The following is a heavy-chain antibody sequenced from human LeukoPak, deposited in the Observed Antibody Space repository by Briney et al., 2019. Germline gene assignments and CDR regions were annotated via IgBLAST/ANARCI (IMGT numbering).Heavy chain of an antibody. CDR2: IYSGGST. CDR3: ARVGSVGATTVYFDY. V-gene: IGHV3-53*01. CDR1: GFTVSSNY. D-gene: IGHD1-26*01. Sequence: PGGSLRLSCAASGFTVSSNYMSWVRQAPGKGLEWVSVIYSGGSTHYADSVKGRFTISRDNSKNTLYLQMNSLRAEDTAVYYCARVGSVGATTVYFDYWGQGTLVTVSS. J-gene: IGHJ4*02.